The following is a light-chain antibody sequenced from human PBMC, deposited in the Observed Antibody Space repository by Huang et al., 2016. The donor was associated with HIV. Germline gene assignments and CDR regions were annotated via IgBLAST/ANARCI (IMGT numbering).Light chain of an antibody. CDR2: AAS. Sequence: DIQMTQSPSFVSASVGDRVTITCRASQRIITHLSWYQQKPGKAPTLLIYAASNLETGVPARFSGSGSGTDFTLTISSLQPSDFATYFCKQTYSSPFTFGPGTTVDIK. CDR1: QRIITH. V-gene: IGKV1-39*01. J-gene: IGKJ3*01. CDR3: KQTYSSPFT.